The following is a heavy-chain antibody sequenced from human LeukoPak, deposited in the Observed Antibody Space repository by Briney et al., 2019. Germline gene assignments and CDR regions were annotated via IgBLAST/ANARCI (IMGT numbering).Heavy chain of an antibody. CDR1: GSTFSSYA. D-gene: IGHD3-22*01. J-gene: IGHJ4*02. Sequence: GGSLRLSCAASGSTFSSYAMSWVRQAPGKGLEWVSAISGSGGSTYYADSVKGRFTISRDNSKNTLYLQMNSLRAEDTAVYYCAKHYDSSGYYFFDYWGQGTLVTVSS. V-gene: IGHV3-23*01. CDR2: ISGSGGST. CDR3: AKHYDSSGYYFFDY.